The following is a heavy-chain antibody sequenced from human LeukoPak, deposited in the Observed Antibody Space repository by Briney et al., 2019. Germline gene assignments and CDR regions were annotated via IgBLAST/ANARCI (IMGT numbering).Heavy chain of an antibody. CDR2: ISYDGSNK. J-gene: IGHJ4*02. CDR1: GFTFSSYG. D-gene: IGHD3-22*01. V-gene: IGHV3-30*18. Sequence: HPGGSLRLSCAASGFTFSSYGMHWVRQAPGTGLEWVAVISYDGSNKYYADSVKGRFTISRDNSKNTLYLQMNSLRAEDTAVYYCAKDSSGYRNYFDYWGQGTLVTVSS. CDR3: AKDSSGYRNYFDY.